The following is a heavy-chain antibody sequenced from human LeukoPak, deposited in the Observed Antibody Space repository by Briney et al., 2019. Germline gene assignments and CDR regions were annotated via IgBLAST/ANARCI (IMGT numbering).Heavy chain of an antibody. V-gene: IGHV3-11*04. CDR3: ARALYDATGYYYVGFDY. Sequence: NPGGSLRLSCAASGFTFSDYYMSWIRQAPGKGLEWVSYITDNGNKKYYADSVKGRFTISRDNAKNSLYLHMNSLRAEDTGVYYCARALYDATGYYYVGFDYWGQGALVTVSS. CDR1: GFTFSDYY. CDR2: ITDNGNKK. D-gene: IGHD3-22*01. J-gene: IGHJ4*02.